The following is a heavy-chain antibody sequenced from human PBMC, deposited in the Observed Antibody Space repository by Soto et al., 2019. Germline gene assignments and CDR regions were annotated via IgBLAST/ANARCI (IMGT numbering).Heavy chain of an antibody. CDR3: ARPSNNYVAQ. J-gene: IGHJ4*02. CDR1: GYSFSNYW. D-gene: IGHD4-4*01. Sequence: PGESLKISCKASGYSFSNYWIGWVRQMPGKGLEWKAIINPGDSESRYSPSFQGQVTISADKSISNAYLQWNSLKASDTAMYYCARPSNNYVAQWGQGTLVTVSS. V-gene: IGHV5-51*01. CDR2: INPGDSES.